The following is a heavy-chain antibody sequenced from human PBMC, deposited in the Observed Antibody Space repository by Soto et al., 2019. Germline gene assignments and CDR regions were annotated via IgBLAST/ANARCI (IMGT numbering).Heavy chain of an antibody. CDR3: ARSQPQHDY. CDR1: GFTFSSYA. CDR2: ISYDGSNK. V-gene: IGHV3-30-3*01. J-gene: IGHJ4*02. Sequence: QVQLVESGGGVVQPGRSPRLSCAASGFTFSSYAMHWVRQAPGKGLEWVAVISYDGSNKYYADSVKGRFTISRDNSKNTLYLQMNSLRAEDTAVYYCARSQPQHDYWGQGTLVTVSS.